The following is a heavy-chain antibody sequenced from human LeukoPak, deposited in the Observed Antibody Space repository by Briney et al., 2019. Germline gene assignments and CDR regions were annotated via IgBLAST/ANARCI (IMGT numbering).Heavy chain of an antibody. D-gene: IGHD6-13*01. CDR2: ISTTSDYI. Sequence: GGSLRLSCAASGFTFSSYSMNWVRQAPGKGLEWVSSISTTSDYIYYADSLKGRLTISRDNAKNSLYLQMNSLRAEDTAVYYCARGGIYSQGFDYWGQGTLVTVSS. CDR1: GFTFSSYS. CDR3: ARGGIYSQGFDY. V-gene: IGHV3-21*01. J-gene: IGHJ4*02.